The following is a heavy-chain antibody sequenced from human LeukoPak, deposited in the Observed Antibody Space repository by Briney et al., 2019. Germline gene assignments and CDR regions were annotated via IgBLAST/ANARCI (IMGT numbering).Heavy chain of an antibody. V-gene: IGHV4-59*01. CDR2: IYYSGST. J-gene: IGHJ3*02. Sequence: SETLSLTCTVSGGSISTYYWSWIRQPPGKGLEYIGYIYYSGSTNYNPSLKSRVTMSLDTSKHQLSLKLSSVTAADTAVYYCAREEVPHGFDIWGQGTMVTVSS. CDR3: AREEVPHGFDI. CDR1: GGSISTYY.